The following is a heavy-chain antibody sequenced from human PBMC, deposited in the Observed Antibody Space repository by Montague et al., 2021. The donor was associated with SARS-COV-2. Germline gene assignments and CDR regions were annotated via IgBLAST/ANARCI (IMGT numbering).Heavy chain of an antibody. CDR1: GGSISSYY. J-gene: IGHJ6*02. Sequence: SETLSLTCTVSGGSISSYYWGWIRQPPGKGLEWIGYIYYSGSTNYNPSLKSRVTISVDTSKNQFSLKLSSVTAADTAVYYCARDSDYYDSSAGYYYGMDVWGQGTTVTVSS. CDR3: ARDSDYYDSSAGYYYGMDV. V-gene: IGHV4-59*01. CDR2: IYYSGST. D-gene: IGHD3-22*01.